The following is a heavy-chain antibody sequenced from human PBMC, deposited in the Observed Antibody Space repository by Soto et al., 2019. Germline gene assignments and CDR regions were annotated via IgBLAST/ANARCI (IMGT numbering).Heavy chain of an antibody. CDR1: GFTFDDYA. CDR2: ISWNSGSI. Sequence: EVQLVESGGGLVQPGRSLRLSCAASGFTFDDYAMHWVRQAPGKGLEWVSGISWNSGSIGYADSVKGRFTISRDNAKNSLYLQMYSLRAEDTALYYCAKASGPDILTGYADYWGQGTLVTVSS. V-gene: IGHV3-9*01. D-gene: IGHD3-9*01. J-gene: IGHJ4*02. CDR3: AKASGPDILTGYADY.